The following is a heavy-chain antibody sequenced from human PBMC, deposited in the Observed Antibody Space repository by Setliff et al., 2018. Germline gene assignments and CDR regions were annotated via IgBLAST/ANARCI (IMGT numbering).Heavy chain of an antibody. CDR1: RGTFSSYG. J-gene: IGHJ5*02. D-gene: IGHD2-21*01. Sequence: SVKVSCKASRGTFSSYGITWVRQAPGQGLEWMGGIIPIFGTTDYAQKFQGRVTITTDESTSTVYMVLNNLRSEDTALYYCVFEYGTSKRFDPWGQGTLVTVSS. CDR3: VFEYGTSKRFDP. V-gene: IGHV1-69*05. CDR2: IIPIFGTT.